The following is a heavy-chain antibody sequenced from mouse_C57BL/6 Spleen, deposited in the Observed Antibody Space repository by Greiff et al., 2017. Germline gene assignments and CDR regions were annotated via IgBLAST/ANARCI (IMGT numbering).Heavy chain of an antibody. J-gene: IGHJ2*01. CDR3: ARGLLGY. CDR1: GYTFTDYY. D-gene: IGHD2-3*01. CDR2: INPNNGGT. V-gene: IGHV1-26*01. Sequence: EVQLQQSGPELVKPGASVQISCKASGYTFTDYYMNWVQPSHGKSLEWIGDINPNNGGTSYNQKFKGKSTLTVDKSSSTAYMELRSLTSEDSAVYYCARGLLGYWGQGTTLTVSS.